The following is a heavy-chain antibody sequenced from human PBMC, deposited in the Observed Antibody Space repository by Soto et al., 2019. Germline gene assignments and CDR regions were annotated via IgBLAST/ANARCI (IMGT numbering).Heavy chain of an antibody. Sequence: SETLSLTCAVYGGSFSGYYWSWIRQPPGKGLEWIGEINHSGSTNYNPSLKSRVTISVDTSKNQFSLKLSSVTAADTAVYYCARLMGRGRSTIFGVAPYYYYGMDVWGQGTTVTVSS. CDR2: INHSGST. D-gene: IGHD3-3*01. CDR3: ARLMGRGRSTIFGVAPYYYYGMDV. J-gene: IGHJ6*02. CDR1: GGSFSGYY. V-gene: IGHV4-34*01.